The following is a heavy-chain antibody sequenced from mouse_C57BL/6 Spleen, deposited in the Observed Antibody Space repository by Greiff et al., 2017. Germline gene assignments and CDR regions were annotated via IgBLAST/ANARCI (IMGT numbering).Heavy chain of an antibody. V-gene: IGHV1-5*01. D-gene: IGHD1-1*01. CDR1: GYTFTSYW. CDR2: IYPGNSDT. Sequence: VQLQQSGTVLARPGASVKMSCKTSGYTFTSYWMHWVKQRPGQGLEWIGAIYPGNSDTSYNQKFKGKAKLTAVTSASTAYMALSSLTNEDSAVYYCTLFITTVVATYYFDYWGKGTTLTVSS. J-gene: IGHJ2*01. CDR3: TLFITTVVATYYFDY.